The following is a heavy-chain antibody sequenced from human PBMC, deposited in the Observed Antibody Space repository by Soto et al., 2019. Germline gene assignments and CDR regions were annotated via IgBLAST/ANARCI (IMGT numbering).Heavy chain of an antibody. Sequence: ASVKVSCKASGYTFTGYYMHWVRQAPGQGLEWMGWINPNSGGTNYAQKFQGRVTMTRDTSISTAYMELSRLRSDDTAVYYCARLGDLGYCSSTSCPAPPYYFDYWGQGTLVTVSS. CDR1: GYTFTGYY. CDR2: INPNSGGT. J-gene: IGHJ4*02. D-gene: IGHD2-2*01. CDR3: ARLGDLGYCSSTSCPAPPYYFDY. V-gene: IGHV1-2*02.